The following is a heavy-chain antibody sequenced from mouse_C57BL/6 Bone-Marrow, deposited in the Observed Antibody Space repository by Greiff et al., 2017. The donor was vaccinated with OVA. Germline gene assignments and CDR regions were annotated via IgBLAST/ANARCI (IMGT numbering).Heavy chain of an antibody. CDR3: TRDPATVVATRNYYAMDY. J-gene: IGHJ4*01. D-gene: IGHD1-1*01. Sequence: EVKLVESGEGLVKPGGSLKLSCAASGFTFSSYAMSWVRQTPEKRLEWVAYISSGGDYIYYADTVKGRFTISRDNARNTLYLQMSSLKSEDTAMYYCTRDPATVVATRNYYAMDYWGKGTSVTVSS. CDR1: GFTFSSYA. V-gene: IGHV5-9-1*02. CDR2: ISSGGDYI.